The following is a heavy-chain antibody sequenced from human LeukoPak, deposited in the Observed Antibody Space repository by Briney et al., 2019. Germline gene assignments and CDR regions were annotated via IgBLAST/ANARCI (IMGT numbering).Heavy chain of an antibody. J-gene: IGHJ3*02. CDR1: GFTFSSHW. D-gene: IGHD3-22*01. Sequence: GGSLRLSCAASGFTFSSHWINWVRQAPGKGLEWVAYINQDGSETYYVDSVKGRFTISRDNTKNSLYLQMNSLRAEDTAVYYCARVYYYDSSGYLGSGAFDIWGQGTMVTVSS. CDR2: INQDGSET. V-gene: IGHV3-7*02. CDR3: ARVYYYDSSGYLGSGAFDI.